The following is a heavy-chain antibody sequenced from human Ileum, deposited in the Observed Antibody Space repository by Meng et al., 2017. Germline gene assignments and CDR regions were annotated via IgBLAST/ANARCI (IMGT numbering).Heavy chain of an antibody. D-gene: IGHD1-26*01. CDR2: IHHSGST. V-gene: IGHV4-4*02. CDR3: AREWSGSYRHFDY. J-gene: IGHJ4*02. Sequence: QVQLQESGPGLLKPSGTLSLTCAVSGGSISTSDWWSWVRQPPGKGLEWIGEIHHSGSTNYNPSLKSRVTISVDKSKNQFSLKLNPVTAADTAVYYCAREWSGSYRHFDYWGQGTLVTVSS. CDR1: GGSISTSDW.